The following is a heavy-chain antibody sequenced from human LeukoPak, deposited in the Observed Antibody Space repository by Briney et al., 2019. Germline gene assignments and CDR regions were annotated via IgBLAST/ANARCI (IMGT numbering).Heavy chain of an antibody. CDR2: INHSGST. CDR1: GGSFSCYY. CDR3: ARGATQAYCGGDCPNFDY. V-gene: IGHV4-34*01. J-gene: IGHJ4*02. Sequence: KPSETLSLTCAVYGGSFSCYYWSWIRQPPGKGLEWIGEINHSGSTNYNPSLKSRVTISVDTSKNQFSLKLSSVTAADTAVYYCARGATQAYCGGDCPNFDYWGQGTLVTVSS. D-gene: IGHD2-21*02.